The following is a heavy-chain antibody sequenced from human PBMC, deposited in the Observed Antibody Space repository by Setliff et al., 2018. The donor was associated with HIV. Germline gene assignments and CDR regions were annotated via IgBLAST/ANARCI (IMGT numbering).Heavy chain of an antibody. D-gene: IGHD2-2*01. V-gene: IGHV1-18*01. CDR3: ATQRDIVMVPGQGGFDI. CDR1: TYTFSSYV. Sequence: ASVQVSCKASTYTFSSYVINWVRQAPGQGLEWMGRISVYNGNTIYAQKLQGRVVMTTDTSTSTAYMELRSLRSDDTAMYYCATQRDIVMVPGQGGFDIWAQGTMVPVSS. J-gene: IGHJ3*02. CDR2: ISVYNGNT.